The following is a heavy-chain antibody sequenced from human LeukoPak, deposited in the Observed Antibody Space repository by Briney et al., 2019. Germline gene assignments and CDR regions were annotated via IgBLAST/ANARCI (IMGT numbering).Heavy chain of an antibody. CDR3: ARVPPDSSGYYYAHDAFDI. CDR2: ISAYNGNT. D-gene: IGHD3-22*01. Sequence: ASVTVSCKASGYTFTSYGISWVRQAPGQGLEWMGWISAYNGNTNYAQKLQGRVTMTTDTSTSTAYMELRSLRSDDTAVYYCARVPPDSSGYYYAHDAFDIWGQGTMATVSS. J-gene: IGHJ3*02. V-gene: IGHV1-18*01. CDR1: GYTFTSYG.